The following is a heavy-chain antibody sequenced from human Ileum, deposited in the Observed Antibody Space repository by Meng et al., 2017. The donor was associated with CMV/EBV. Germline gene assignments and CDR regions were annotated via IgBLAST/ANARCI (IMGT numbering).Heavy chain of an antibody. CDR1: GFSLTTDGVA. D-gene: IGHD2-15*01. CDR2: IYWNDVE. V-gene: IGHV2-5*04. CDR3: IYGVAIF. J-gene: IGHJ4*02. Sequence: HITLRESGPALLKPTQTLTLTCTFSGFSLTTDGVAVGWIRQPPGKALEWLALIYWNDVEHYSPSLKSRLTITKDTSKDQVVLTMANMDPVDTGTYYCIYGVAIFWGQGTLVTVSS.